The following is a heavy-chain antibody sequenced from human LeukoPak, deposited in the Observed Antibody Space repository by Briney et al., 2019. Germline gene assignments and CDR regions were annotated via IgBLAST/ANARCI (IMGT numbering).Heavy chain of an antibody. J-gene: IGHJ4*02. D-gene: IGHD3-9*01. CDR2: IDRHGTTT. CDR3: ARGAPYNDIFIGSSPFDY. V-gene: IGHV3-74*01. CDR1: GFTFSDYW. Sequence: GGSLRLSCAASGFTFSDYWIHWVRLTPGKGLVWVSRIDRHGTTTDYADSVKGRFTISRDNAKNTVYLQMNSLRAEDRAVYYCARGAPYNDIFIGSSPFDYWGQGTLVTVSS.